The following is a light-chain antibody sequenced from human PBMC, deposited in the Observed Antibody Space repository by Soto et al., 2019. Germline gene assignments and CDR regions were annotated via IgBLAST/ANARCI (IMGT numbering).Light chain of an antibody. CDR3: ATWDDSLNIWV. V-gene: IGLV1-44*01. J-gene: IGLJ3*02. CDR2: SNN. Sequence: QSVLTQPPSASGTPGQRVTISCSGGSSNIGSRTVNWYQQLPGTAPKLLIYSNNQRPSGVPDRFSGSKSGTSASLAISGLLSEDEADYYCATWDDSLNIWVFGGGTKLTVL. CDR1: SSNIGSRT.